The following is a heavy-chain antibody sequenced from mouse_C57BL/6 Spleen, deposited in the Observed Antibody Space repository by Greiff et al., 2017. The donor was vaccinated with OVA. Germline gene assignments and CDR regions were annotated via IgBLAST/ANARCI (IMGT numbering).Heavy chain of an antibody. D-gene: IGHD2-3*01. V-gene: IGHV1-54*01. CDR2: INPGSGGT. J-gene: IGHJ4*01. CDR3: AISYDGYYEGAMDY. CDR1: GYAFTNYL. Sequence: QVQLQQSGAELVRPGTSVKVSCKASGYAFTNYLIEWVKQRPGQGLEWIGVINPGSGGTNYNEKFKGKATLTADKSSSTAYMQLSSLTSEDSAVYFCAISYDGYYEGAMDYWGQGTSVTVSS.